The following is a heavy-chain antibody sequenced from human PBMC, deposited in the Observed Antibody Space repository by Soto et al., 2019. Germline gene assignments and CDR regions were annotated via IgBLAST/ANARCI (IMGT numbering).Heavy chain of an antibody. CDR1: GGSISSGGYY. V-gene: IGHV4-31*03. J-gene: IGHJ5*02. CDR2: IYYSKST. Sequence: QVQLQESGPGLVKPSQTLSLTCTVSGGSISSGGYYWSWIRQHPGKGLEWIGYIYYSKSTYYNPSLKSRVTISLGTSKNQFSLMLTSVTCAVTAVYYCARSVFPWGQGTLVTVSS. CDR3: ARSVFP.